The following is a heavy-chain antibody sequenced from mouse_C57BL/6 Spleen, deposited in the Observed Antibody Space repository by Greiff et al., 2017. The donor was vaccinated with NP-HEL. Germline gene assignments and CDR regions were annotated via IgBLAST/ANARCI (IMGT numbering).Heavy chain of an antibody. CDR3: ARSGGNYGGFAY. D-gene: IGHD2-1*01. Sequence: QVQLQQPGTELVKPGASVKLSCKASGYTFTSYWMHWVKQRPGQGLEWIGNINPSNGGTNYNEKFKSKATLTVDKSSSTAYMPLSSLTSEDSAVYYCARSGGNYGGFAYWGQGTLVTVSA. V-gene: IGHV1-53*01. CDR1: GYTFTSYW. J-gene: IGHJ3*01. CDR2: INPSNGGT.